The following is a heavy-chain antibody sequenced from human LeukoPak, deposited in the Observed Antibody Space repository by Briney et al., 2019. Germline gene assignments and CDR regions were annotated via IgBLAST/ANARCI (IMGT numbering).Heavy chain of an antibody. CDR1: GFTFSSYA. V-gene: IGHV3-23*01. CDR3: AKAMWIDGYDYLAYYYYMDV. Sequence: DPGGSLRLSCAASGFTFSSYAMSWVRQAPGKGLEWVSAISGSGGSTYYADSVKGRFTISRDNSKNTLYLQMNSLRAEDTAVYYCAKAMWIDGYDYLAYYYYMDVWGKGTTVTVSS. CDR2: ISGSGGST. D-gene: IGHD5-12*01. J-gene: IGHJ6*03.